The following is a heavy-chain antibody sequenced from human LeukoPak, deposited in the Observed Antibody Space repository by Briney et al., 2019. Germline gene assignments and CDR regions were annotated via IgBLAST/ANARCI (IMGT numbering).Heavy chain of an antibody. Sequence: PGGSLRLSCAASGFTFDDYGMSWVRQVPGKGLEWIGRIKSDGATDYAAPVRGRFTISRDVSRATLYLEMNSLKTEDTAIYYCTTVTHFYLGGQGTLVTVS. V-gene: IGHV3-15*01. CDR2: IKSDGAT. J-gene: IGHJ4*02. CDR3: TTVTHFYL. CDR1: GFTFDDYG. D-gene: IGHD2-15*01.